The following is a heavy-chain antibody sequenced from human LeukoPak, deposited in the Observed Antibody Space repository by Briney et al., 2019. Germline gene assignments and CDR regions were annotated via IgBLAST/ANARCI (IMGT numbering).Heavy chain of an antibody. Sequence: SETLSLTCAVSGGSISSGGYSWSWIRQPPGQGLEWIGYIYHSGSTYYNPSLKSRVTISVDRSKNQFSLKLSSVTTADTAVYYCARTLGMAFDYWGQGTLVTVSS. CDR2: IYHSGST. CDR3: ARTLGMAFDY. J-gene: IGHJ4*02. CDR1: GGSISSGGYS. V-gene: IGHV4-30-2*01. D-gene: IGHD3-16*01.